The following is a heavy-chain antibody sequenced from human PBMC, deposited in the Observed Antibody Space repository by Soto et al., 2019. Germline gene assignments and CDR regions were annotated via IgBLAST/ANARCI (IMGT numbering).Heavy chain of an antibody. V-gene: IGHV4-4*02. CDR3: VRSVPAATWAYNGMDV. D-gene: IGHD2-15*01. CDR2: IYHSGTF. CDR1: GGSVESSSC. J-gene: IGHJ6*02. Sequence: QVRLKESGPGLVKPSGTLSLTCAVSGGSVESSSCWSWVRQAPGKGLEWIGEIYHSGTFNYNPSLASRVSVSVDKSTNPFALNLNSVTAADTAVYYCVRSVPAATWAYNGMDVWGQVTTVTVSS.